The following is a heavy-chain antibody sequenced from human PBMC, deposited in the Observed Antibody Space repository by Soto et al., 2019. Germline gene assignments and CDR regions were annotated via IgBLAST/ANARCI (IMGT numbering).Heavy chain of an antibody. CDR2: INPNSGGT. J-gene: IGHJ6*02. Sequence: ASVKVSCKASGYTFTGYYMHWVRPAPGQGLEGMGWINPNSGGTNYAQKFQGWVTMTRDTSISTAYMELTRLRSDDTAVYYCARGGQYSNSWYLGGTYYFYSDMDVWGQGTTVTVSS. D-gene: IGHD6-13*01. CDR1: GYTFTGYY. V-gene: IGHV1-2*04. CDR3: ARGGQYSNSWYLGGTYYFYSDMDV.